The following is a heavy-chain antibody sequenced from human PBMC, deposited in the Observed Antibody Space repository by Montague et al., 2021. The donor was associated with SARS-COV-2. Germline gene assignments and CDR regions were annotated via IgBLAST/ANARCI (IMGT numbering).Heavy chain of an antibody. CDR3: AKGTYFYDSSGYYPESHYSYFDGMDV. J-gene: IGHJ6*02. CDR2: ISGDGGKT. CDR1: GFTFDDYV. Sequence: SLRLSCAASGFTFDDYVMYWVRQPPGKGLEWVSLISGDGGKTYYADSVEGRFTTSRDNGKNSLYLQMNSLGTEDTALYHCAKGTYFYDSSGYYPESHYSYFDGMDVWGQGTTVTVSS. V-gene: IGHV3-43*02. D-gene: IGHD3-22*01.